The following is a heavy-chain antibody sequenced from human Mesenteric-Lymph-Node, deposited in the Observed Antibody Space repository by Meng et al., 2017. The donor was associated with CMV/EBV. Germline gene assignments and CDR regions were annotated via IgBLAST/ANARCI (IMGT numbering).Heavy chain of an antibody. CDR1: GSTVHEYA. CDR3: AKSREQQLPDFDY. CDR2: ISWNSASI. J-gene: IGHJ4*02. Sequence: SLKISCAASGSTVHEYAMHWVRQAPGKGLEWVSGISWNSASIAYADSVKGRFTISRDNAKNSLYLQMNSLRTEDTALYYCAKSREQQLPDFDYWGQGTLVTVSS. D-gene: IGHD6-13*01. V-gene: IGHV3-9*01.